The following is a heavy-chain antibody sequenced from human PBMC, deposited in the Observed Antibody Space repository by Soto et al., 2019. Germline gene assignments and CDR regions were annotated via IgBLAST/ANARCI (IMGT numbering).Heavy chain of an antibody. D-gene: IGHD5-18*01. V-gene: IGHV3-7*01. CDR3: ARRATTSAGYFDL. J-gene: IGHJ5*02. CDR2: IKQDGSEK. Sequence: GGSLRLSCAASGFTFSNYWMSWVRQAPGKGLEWVANIKQDGSEKNYKDSVKGRLTISRDNAKNSLSLQMNSLRAEDTAVYYCARRATTSAGYFDLWGQGTLVTVSS. CDR1: GFTFSNYW.